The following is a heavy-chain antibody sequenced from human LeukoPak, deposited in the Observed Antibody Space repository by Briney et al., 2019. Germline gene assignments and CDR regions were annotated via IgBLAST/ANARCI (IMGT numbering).Heavy chain of an antibody. J-gene: IGHJ6*02. D-gene: IGHD2-2*01. CDR2: INHSGST. V-gene: IGHV4-39*07. CDR3: ARRTRVAPAVRGSMDV. CDR1: GGSISSSSYY. Sequence: SETLSLTCTVSGGSISSSSYYWGWIRQPPGKGLEWIGEINHSGSTNYNPSLKSRVTISVDTSKNQFSLKLSSVTAADTAVYYCARRTRVAPAVRGSMDVWGQGTTVTVSS.